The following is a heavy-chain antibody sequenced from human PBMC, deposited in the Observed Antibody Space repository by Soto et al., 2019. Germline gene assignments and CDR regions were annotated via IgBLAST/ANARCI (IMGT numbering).Heavy chain of an antibody. Sequence: QVQLVQSGAEVKKPGASVKVSCKASGYSFTSYDINWVRQATGKGLEWMGWMNPNSGNTGYAQKFQGRVTMTRNTSISKAYIDPSSLRSEDTAVYYRAREKSDANADYWGHGTLVTVSS. CDR3: AREKSDANADY. CDR2: MNPNSGNT. J-gene: IGHJ4*01. CDR1: GYSFTSYD. D-gene: IGHD2-2*01. V-gene: IGHV1-8*01.